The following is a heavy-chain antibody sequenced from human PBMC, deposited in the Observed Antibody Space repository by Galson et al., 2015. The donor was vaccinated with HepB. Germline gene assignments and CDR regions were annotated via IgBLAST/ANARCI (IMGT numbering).Heavy chain of an antibody. CDR3: ARAYDYIWGSYRQENDAFDI. D-gene: IGHD3-16*02. Sequence: SVKVSCKASGYTFTSYAMNWVRQAPGQGLEWMGWINTNTGNPTYAQGFTGRFVFSLDTSVSTAYLQISSLKAEDTAVYYCARAYDYIWGSYRQENDAFDIWGQGTMVTVSS. CDR2: INTNTGNP. J-gene: IGHJ3*02. CDR1: GYTFTSYA. V-gene: IGHV7-4-1*02.